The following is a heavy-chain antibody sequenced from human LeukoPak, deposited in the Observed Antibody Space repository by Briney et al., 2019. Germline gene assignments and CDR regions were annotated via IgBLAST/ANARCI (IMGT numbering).Heavy chain of an antibody. Sequence: PGGSLRLSCAASGFTFSGYSMNWLRQAPGKGLEWVSCISSSSNKIYYADSVKGRFITSRDNAKNSLYLQMNSLRVEDTAVYYCARSDLRFLELLDYWGQGTLVTVSS. D-gene: IGHD3-3*01. CDR1: GFTFSGYS. J-gene: IGHJ4*02. V-gene: IGHV3-48*01. CDR3: ARSDLRFLELLDY. CDR2: ISSSSNKI.